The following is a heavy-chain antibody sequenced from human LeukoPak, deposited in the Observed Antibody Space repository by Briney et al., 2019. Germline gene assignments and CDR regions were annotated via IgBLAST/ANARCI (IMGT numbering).Heavy chain of an antibody. J-gene: IGHJ5*02. CDR3: AARKEAGAIVRWFDP. CDR1: GITFSNFY. D-gene: IGHD3-10*01. CDR2: INQDGSEK. V-gene: IGHV3-7*01. Sequence: GGALRLSCSGPGITFSNFYLNWVRQASGEGLGGVGNINQDGSEKYYVDSVKGRCTISRDNAKNSLYLQMNSLRAEDTAVYYCAARKEAGAIVRWFDPWGQGTLVTVSS.